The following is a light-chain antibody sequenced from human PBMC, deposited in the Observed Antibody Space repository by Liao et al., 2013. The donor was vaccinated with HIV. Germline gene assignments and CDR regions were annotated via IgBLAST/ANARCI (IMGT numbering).Light chain of an antibody. CDR1: DLGDRY. CDR2: QDS. Sequence: SFELTQPPSVSVSPGQTASITCSGNDLGDRYVSWYQQRPGQSPVLVIYQDSKRPSGIHERFSGSNSGNTATLTISRVEAGDEADYYCQVWDSYSDHVVFGGGTKLTVL. J-gene: IGLJ2*01. V-gene: IGLV3-1*01. CDR3: QVWDSYSDHVV.